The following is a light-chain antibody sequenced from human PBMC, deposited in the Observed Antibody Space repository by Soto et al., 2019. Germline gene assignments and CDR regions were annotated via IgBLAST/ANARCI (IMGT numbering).Light chain of an antibody. V-gene: IGKV1D-13*01. Sequence: AIQLTQSPSSLSASVGDRVTITCRASQGISSALAWYQQKPGKPPKPLIFDVSRLESGVPSRFSGSGSGTDFTLTISSLQPEDFATYYCQQFNNYPLTFGGGTKVDIK. CDR3: QQFNNYPLT. J-gene: IGKJ4*01. CDR2: DVS. CDR1: QGISSA.